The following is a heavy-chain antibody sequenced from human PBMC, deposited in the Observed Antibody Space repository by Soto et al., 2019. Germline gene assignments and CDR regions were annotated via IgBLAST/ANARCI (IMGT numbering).Heavy chain of an antibody. D-gene: IGHD6-19*01. CDR3: ARDARIAVAYGMSV. CDR1: GFTFNTFG. V-gene: IGHV3-33*01. J-gene: IGHJ6*02. CDR2: IWYDGGEK. Sequence: QVQLVESGGGVVQPGRSLRLSCAASGFTFNTFGMHWVRQAPGKGLEWVAVIWYDGGEKHYAASVKGRFIISRDNSKNTLFLQMNSLSAEYTAVYYCARDARIAVAYGMSVWGQGTTVTVSS.